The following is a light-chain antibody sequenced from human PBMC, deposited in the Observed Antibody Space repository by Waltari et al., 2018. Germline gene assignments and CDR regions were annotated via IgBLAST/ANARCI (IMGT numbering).Light chain of an antibody. CDR2: DVT. CDR3: SSQTLDGLVL. J-gene: IGLJ2*01. Sequence: QSALTQPASVSGSPGQSITIPCSGVGSAVGASDSGSRHQHHPGKAPQVIIYDVTNRPSGVSDRFSASKSANTASLTISRLQPEDEADYYCSSQTLDGLVLFGGGTRLTVL. V-gene: IGLV2-14*03. CDR1: GSAVGASDS.